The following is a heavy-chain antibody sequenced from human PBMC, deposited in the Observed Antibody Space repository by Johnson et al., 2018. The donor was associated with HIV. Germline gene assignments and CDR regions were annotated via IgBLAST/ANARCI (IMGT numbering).Heavy chain of an antibody. CDR1: GFTFSSYA. J-gene: IGHJ3*02. CDR3: ARDLYYYDTSGYYLNGPDAFDI. V-gene: IGHV3-30*04. D-gene: IGHD3-22*01. CDR2: ISFDGSYK. Sequence: VQLVESGGGVVQPGRSLRLSCAASGFTFSSYAMHWVRQAPGKGLEWVAVISFDGSYKYYAASVKGRFTISRDSSKNTLYLQVNSLIAEDTAVHYCARDLYYYDTSGYYLNGPDAFDIWGQGTMVTVSS.